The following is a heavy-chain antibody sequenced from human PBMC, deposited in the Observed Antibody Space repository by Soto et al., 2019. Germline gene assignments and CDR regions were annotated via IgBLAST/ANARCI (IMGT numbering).Heavy chain of an antibody. V-gene: IGHV1-46*02. CDR3: ARGLYGSGTRSVFDI. Sequence: ASVKVSCKTSGYTFNSYYLHWVRQAPGQGLERMGIINPSGGSTTYEQKFQGRVTMTRDTSTSTVYMELSSLRSEDTAVYYCARGLYGSGTRSVFDISGQGTTVTVSS. CDR2: INPSGGST. D-gene: IGHD3-10*01. CDR1: GYTFNSYY. J-gene: IGHJ3*02.